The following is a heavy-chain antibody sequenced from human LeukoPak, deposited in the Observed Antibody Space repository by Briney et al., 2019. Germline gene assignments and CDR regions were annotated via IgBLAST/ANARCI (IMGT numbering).Heavy chain of an antibody. V-gene: IGHV3-33*01. CDR2: IWYDGSNK. D-gene: IGHD6-13*01. CDR3: ARGIAGIAAAGTDY. J-gene: IGHJ4*02. CDR1: GFTFSSYG. Sequence: PGGSLRLSCGASGFTFSSYGMHWVRQAPGKGLDWVAVIWYDGSNKYYADSVKGRFTISRDNSKNTLYLQMNSLRAEDTAVYYCARGIAGIAAAGTDYWGQGTLVTVSS.